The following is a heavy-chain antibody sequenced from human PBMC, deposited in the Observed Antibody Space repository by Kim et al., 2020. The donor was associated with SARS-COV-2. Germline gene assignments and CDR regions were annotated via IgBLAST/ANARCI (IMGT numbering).Heavy chain of an antibody. CDR2: IKSKTDGETT. J-gene: IGHJ4*02. V-gene: IGHV3-15*01. CDR3: TTDGGKY. CDR1: GFTFSNAW. D-gene: IGHD3-16*01. Sequence: GGSLRLSCAASGFTFSNAWMSWVRQAPGKGLEWVGRIKSKTDGETTHYAAPVKGRFTISRDDSNNTLYVQMNSLKTEDTALYYCTTDGGKYWGQGTLVTVSS.